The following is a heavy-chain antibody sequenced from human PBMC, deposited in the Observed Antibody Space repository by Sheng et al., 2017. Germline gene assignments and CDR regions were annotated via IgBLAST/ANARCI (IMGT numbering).Heavy chain of an antibody. CDR3: ARDLGYIYGYHYYRP. V-gene: IGHV1-69*13. Sequence: QVHLVQSGAEVKKPGSSVKVSCKGSGGSLSNYIISWMRQAPGQGFEWMGGIMPMLGAPNYAQKFQGRVTMTADESTNTVYMELSSLRYDDTGIYYCARDLGYIYGYHYYRPWGQGTLV. D-gene: IGHD5-18*01. CDR1: GGSLSNYI. J-gene: IGHJ5*02. CDR2: IMPMLGAP.